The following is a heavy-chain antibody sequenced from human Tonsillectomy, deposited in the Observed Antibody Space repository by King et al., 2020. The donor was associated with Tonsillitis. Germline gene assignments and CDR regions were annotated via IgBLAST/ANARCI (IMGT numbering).Heavy chain of an antibody. CDR1: GFTLSSYS. Sequence: VQLQESGGGLVKPGGSLRLSCAASGFTLSSYSMNWVRQAPGKGLEWVSSISSSSSHIYYADSVKGRFTISRDNAKNSLYLQVNSLRVEDTAVYYCARVGIFNMYYYGMDVWGQGTTVTVSS. D-gene: IGHD1-14*01. CDR3: ARVGIFNMYYYGMDV. CDR2: ISSSSSHI. J-gene: IGHJ6*02. V-gene: IGHV3-21*01.